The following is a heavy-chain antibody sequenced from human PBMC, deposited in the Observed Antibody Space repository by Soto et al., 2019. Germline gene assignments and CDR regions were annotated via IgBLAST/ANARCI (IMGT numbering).Heavy chain of an antibody. CDR2: IYLIGRT. J-gene: IGHJ5*01. CDR3: AREEPGFCTNGVYWFAS. V-gene: IGHV4-30-2*01. CDR1: GGSISSGDYS. D-gene: IGHD2-8*01. Sequence: QLQLQESGSGLVKPSQTLSLTCAVSGGSISSGDYSWSWIRQPPGKGLEWIGYIYLIGRTYYSPSLKSRVTISIDRSKHQFSLNRSSVTDADTAVYYCAREEPGFCTNGVYWFASWGQGTLVTV.